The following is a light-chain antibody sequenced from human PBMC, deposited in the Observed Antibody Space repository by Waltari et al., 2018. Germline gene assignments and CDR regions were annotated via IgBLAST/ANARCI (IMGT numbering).Light chain of an antibody. CDR2: ATS. CDR3: QQSYTTPRT. Sequence: DIQMTQSPSSLSASVGDRVTITFRASQNINTYLNWYQQKVGRAPKLQIYATSSLQSGVPSRFSGSGSGTHFTLTINSLQPEDFATYSCQQSYTTPRTFGQGTNLEIK. J-gene: IGKJ2*01. CDR1: QNINTY. V-gene: IGKV1-39*01.